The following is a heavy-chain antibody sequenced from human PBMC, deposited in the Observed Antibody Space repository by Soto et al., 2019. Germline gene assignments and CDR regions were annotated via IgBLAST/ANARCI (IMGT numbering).Heavy chain of an antibody. V-gene: IGHV1-8*01. J-gene: IGHJ5*02. CDR2: MNPNSGNT. Sequence: GASVKVSCKASGYTFTSYDINWVRQATGQGLEWMGWMNPNSGNTGYAQKFQGRVTMTRNTSISTAYMELSSLRSEDTAVYYCARLVEVYSSSWVYNWFYPWGQGTLVTVSS. CDR1: GYTFTSYD. CDR3: ARLVEVYSSSWVYNWFYP. D-gene: IGHD6-13*01.